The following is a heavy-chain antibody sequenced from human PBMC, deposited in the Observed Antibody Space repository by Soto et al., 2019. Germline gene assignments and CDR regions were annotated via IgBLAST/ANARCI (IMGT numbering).Heavy chain of an antibody. CDR2: ISSSGSTI. J-gene: IGHJ5*02. CDR3: ASQPAVWPYNWFDP. D-gene: IGHD2-2*01. Sequence: EVQLVESGGGLVQPGGSLRLSCAASGFTFSSFEMNWVRQAPGKRLEWVSYISSSGSTIYYADSVKGRFTISRDNAKNSLYLQMNSLRVEVTSVYYCASQPAVWPYNWFDPWGQGNLVTVSS. CDR1: GFTFSSFE. V-gene: IGHV3-48*03.